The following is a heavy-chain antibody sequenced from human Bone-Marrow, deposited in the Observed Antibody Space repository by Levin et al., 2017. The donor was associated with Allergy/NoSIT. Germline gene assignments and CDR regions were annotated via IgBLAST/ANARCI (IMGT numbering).Heavy chain of an antibody. Sequence: SQTLSLTCSVPNGSFNGSFWTWIRQPPGKGLEWVAEINHSGTTNYNPSLRSRVAISLDTSSNQFSLNLTSVTAAETAVYYCARGAVTTFGSPFGDWGQGTLVIVSS. CDR2: INHSGTT. J-gene: IGHJ4*02. D-gene: IGHD4-17*01. CDR1: NGSFNGSF. CDR3: ARGAVTTFGSPFGD. V-gene: IGHV4-34*01.